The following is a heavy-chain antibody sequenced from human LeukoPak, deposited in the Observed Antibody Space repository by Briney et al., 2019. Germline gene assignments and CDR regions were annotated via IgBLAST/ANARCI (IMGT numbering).Heavy chain of an antibody. CDR3: ARVRGYSYAEIFDY. Sequence: GGSLRLSCAASGFTFDDYGMSWVRHAPGKGLEWVSGINWNGGSTGYADSVKGRFTISRDNAKNSLYLQMNSLRAEDTALYYCARVRGYSYAEIFDYWGQGTLVTVSS. CDR1: GFTFDDYG. D-gene: IGHD5-18*01. CDR2: INWNGGST. V-gene: IGHV3-20*04. J-gene: IGHJ4*02.